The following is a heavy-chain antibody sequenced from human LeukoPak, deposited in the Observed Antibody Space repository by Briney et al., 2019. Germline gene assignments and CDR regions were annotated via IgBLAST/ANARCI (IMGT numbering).Heavy chain of an antibody. Sequence: GGSLRLSCAASGFTFSDYNMRWIRQAPGKGLEWVSSISRSGSTIYYADSVKGRFTISRDNAKNSLYLQMNSLRAEDTAVYYCAELGITMIGGVWGKGTTVTISS. V-gene: IGHV3-11*04. CDR2: ISRSGSTI. CDR1: GFTFSDYN. J-gene: IGHJ6*04. CDR3: AELGITMIGGV. D-gene: IGHD3-10*02.